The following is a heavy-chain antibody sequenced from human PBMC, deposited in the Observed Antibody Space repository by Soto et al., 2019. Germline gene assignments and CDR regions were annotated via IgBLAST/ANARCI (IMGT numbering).Heavy chain of an antibody. V-gene: IGHV5-51*01. J-gene: IGHJ5*02. CDR3: AIRSFSSPECSP. CDR1: GYSFTSYW. CDR2: IYPGDSRT. Sequence: GESLKISCKGSGYSFTSYWIGGVRQLPGKGLEWMGVIYPGDSRTRYSPSFQGRVTISADKSISTAYLQWTSLEASDTAMYYCAIRSFSSPECSPWGRGALVTVSS. D-gene: IGHD1-26*01.